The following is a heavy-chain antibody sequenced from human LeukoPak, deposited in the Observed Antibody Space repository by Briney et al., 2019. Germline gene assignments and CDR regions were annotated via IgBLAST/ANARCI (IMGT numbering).Heavy chain of an antibody. CDR3: ARIAAAGTIDY. D-gene: IGHD6-13*01. V-gene: IGHV4-59*01. Sequence: PSETLSLTCTVSGGSISSYYWSWIRQPPGKGLEWIGYIYYSGSTNYNPSLKSRVTISVDTSKNQFSLKLSSVTAADAAVYYCARIAAAGTIDYWAREPWSPSPQ. J-gene: IGHJ4*02. CDR1: GGSISSYY. CDR2: IYYSGST.